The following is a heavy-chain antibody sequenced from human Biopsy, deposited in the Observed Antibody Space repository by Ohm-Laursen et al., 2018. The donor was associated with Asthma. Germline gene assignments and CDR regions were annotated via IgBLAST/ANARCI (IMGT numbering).Heavy chain of an antibody. CDR3: AKERYYDFWSGYPI. V-gene: IGHV3-30*18. CDR1: GFSFNSYG. J-gene: IGHJ3*02. D-gene: IGHD3-3*01. CDR2: MSFDGRQT. Sequence: SLRLSCPASGFSFNSYGMHWVRQAPGKGLEWVAVMSFDGRQTYYADSVKGRFTISRDNSKNTLYLQMNSLRAEDTAVYYCAKERYYDFWSGYPIWGQGTMVTVSS.